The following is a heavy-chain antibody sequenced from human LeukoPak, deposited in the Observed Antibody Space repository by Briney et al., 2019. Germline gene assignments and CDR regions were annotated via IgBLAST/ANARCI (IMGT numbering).Heavy chain of an antibody. CDR3: ARDGYSGGWYEGGWFDP. CDR1: GYTFTSYG. D-gene: IGHD6-19*01. CDR2: ISAYNGNT. V-gene: IGHV1-18*04. J-gene: IGHJ5*02. Sequence: ASVKVSCKASGYTFTSYGISWVRQAPGQGLEWMGWISAYNGNTNYAQKLQGRVTMTTDTSTSTAYMELRSLRSDDTAVYYCARDGYSGGWYEGGWFDPWGQGTLVTVSS.